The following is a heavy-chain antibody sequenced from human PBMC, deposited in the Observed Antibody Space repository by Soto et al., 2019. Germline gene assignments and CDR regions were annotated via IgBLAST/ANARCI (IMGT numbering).Heavy chain of an antibody. V-gene: IGHV4-31*03. D-gene: IGHD3-10*01. CDR1: GGSISSGGYY. CDR2: IYYSGST. Sequence: SETLSLTCTVSGGSISSGGYYWSWIRQHPGKGLEWIGYIYYSGSTYYNPSLKSRVTISVDTSKNQFSLKLSSVTAADTAVYYCARGGVGELSRYFDLWGRGTLVTVSS. J-gene: IGHJ2*01. CDR3: ARGGVGELSRYFDL.